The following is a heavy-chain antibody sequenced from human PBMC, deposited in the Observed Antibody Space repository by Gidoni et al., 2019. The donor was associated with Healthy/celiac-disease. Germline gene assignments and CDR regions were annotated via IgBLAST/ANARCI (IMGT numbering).Heavy chain of an antibody. D-gene: IGHD1-26*01. Sequence: QDQLVQSGAEVKKHGSSVKDSCKASGGTFSSYTISWVLHAPGQGLEWMGRIIPSLGIANYAQKFQGRVTITADKSSSTAYMELSSLRSEDTAVYYCSREVGATYYFDYLGQVTLVTFSS. CDR3: SREVGATYYFDY. CDR2: IIPSLGIA. J-gene: IGHJ4*02. CDR1: GGTFSSYT. V-gene: IGHV1-69*02.